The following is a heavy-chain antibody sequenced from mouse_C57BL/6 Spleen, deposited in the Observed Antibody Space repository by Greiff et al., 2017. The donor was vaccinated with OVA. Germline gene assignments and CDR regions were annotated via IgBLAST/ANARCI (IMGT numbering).Heavy chain of an antibody. CDR3: ARKEGYDYDVRAMDY. CDR1: GYTFTDYN. D-gene: IGHD2-4*01. J-gene: IGHJ4*01. CDR2: INPNNGGT. V-gene: IGHV1-18*01. Sequence: EVQLQESGPELVKPGASVKIPCKASGYTFTDYNMDWVKQSHGKSLEWIGDINPNNGGTIYNQKFKGKATLTVDKSSSTAYMELRSLTSEDTAVYYCARKEGYDYDVRAMDYWGQGTSVTVSS.